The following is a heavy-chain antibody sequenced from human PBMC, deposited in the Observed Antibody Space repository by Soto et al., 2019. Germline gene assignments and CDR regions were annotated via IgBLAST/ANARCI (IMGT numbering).Heavy chain of an antibody. V-gene: IGHV3-23*01. CDR3: AKCRIRSSSWSVDWFDP. J-gene: IGHJ5*02. Sequence: GGSLRLSCAASGFTFSSYAMSWVRQAPGKGLEWVSAISGSGGSTYYADSVKGRFTISRDNSKNTLYLQMNSLRAEDTAVYYCAKCRIRSSSWSVDWFDPWGQGTLVTVSS. CDR2: ISGSGGST. CDR1: GFTFSSYA. D-gene: IGHD6-13*01.